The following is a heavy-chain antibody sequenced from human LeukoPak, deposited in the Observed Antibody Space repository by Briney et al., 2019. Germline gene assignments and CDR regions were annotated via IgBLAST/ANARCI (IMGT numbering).Heavy chain of an antibody. J-gene: IGHJ4*02. CDR2: ISGSGGST. D-gene: IGHD3-10*01. CDR1: GFTFSSYA. CDR3: AKDRIRRITMVRGVIITSGH. Sequence: PGASLRLSCAASGFTFSSYAMGWVRQAPGKGLEWVSAISGSGGSTYYADSVKGRFTISRDNSKNTLYLQMNSLRAEDTAVYYCAKDRIRRITMVRGVIITSGHWGQGTLVTVSS. V-gene: IGHV3-23*01.